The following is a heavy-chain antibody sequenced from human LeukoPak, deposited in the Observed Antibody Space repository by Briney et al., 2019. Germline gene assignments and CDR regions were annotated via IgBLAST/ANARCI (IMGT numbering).Heavy chain of an antibody. CDR1: GYSFTGYW. D-gene: IGHD3-10*01. J-gene: IGHJ6*04. V-gene: IGHV5-10-1*01. CDR3: ARHMVRGVDYYYYGMDV. Sequence: TSGESLRISCKGSGYSFTGYWISWVRQMPGKGLEWMGRIDPSDSYTNYSPSFQGHVTISADKSISTAYLQWSSLKASDTAMYYCARHMVRGVDYYYYGMDVWGKGTTVTVSS. CDR2: IDPSDSYT.